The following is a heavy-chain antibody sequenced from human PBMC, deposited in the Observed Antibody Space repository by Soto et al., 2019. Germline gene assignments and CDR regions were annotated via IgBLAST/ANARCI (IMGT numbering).Heavy chain of an antibody. D-gene: IGHD4-17*01. CDR3: ALRGDKNPSDYGDYGYFDY. J-gene: IGHJ4*02. CDR1: GYTFTGYY. Sequence: AASVKVSCKASGYTFTGYYMHWVRQAPGQGLEWMGWINPNSGGTNYAQKFQGWVTMTRDTSISTAYMELSRLRSDDTAVYYCALRGDKNPSDYGDYGYFDYWGQGTLVTVSS. CDR2: INPNSGGT. V-gene: IGHV1-2*04.